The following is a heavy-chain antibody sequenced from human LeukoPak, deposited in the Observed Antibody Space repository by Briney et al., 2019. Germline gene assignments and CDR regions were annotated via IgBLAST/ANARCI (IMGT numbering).Heavy chain of an antibody. CDR1: GGSISSGGYY. D-gene: IGHD3-22*01. Sequence: PSETLSLTCTVSGGSISSGGYYWSWIRQHPGKGLEWIGYIYYSGSTYYNPSLKSRVTISVDTSKNQFSLKLSSVTAADTAVYYCAAYYEATPFDYWGQGTLVTVSS. J-gene: IGHJ4*02. CDR2: IYYSGST. V-gene: IGHV4-31*03. CDR3: AAYYEATPFDY.